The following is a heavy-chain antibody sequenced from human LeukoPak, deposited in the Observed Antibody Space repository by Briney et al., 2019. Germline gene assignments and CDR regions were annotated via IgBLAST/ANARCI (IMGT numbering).Heavy chain of an antibody. V-gene: IGHV1-69*01. CDR3: ARGPRYSSSWYDLDY. CDR1: GGTFSSYA. J-gene: IGHJ4*02. D-gene: IGHD6-13*01. Sequence: SVKVSCKASGGTFSSYAISWVRQAPGQGLEWMGGIIPIFGTANYAQKFQGRVTITADESTSTAYMELSSLRSEDTAVYYCARGPRYSSSWYDLDYWGQGTLVTVSS. CDR2: IIPIFGTA.